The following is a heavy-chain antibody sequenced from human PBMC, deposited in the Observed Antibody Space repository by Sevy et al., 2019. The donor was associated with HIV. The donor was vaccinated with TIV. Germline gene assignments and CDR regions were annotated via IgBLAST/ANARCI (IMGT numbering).Heavy chain of an antibody. D-gene: IGHD2-15*01. Sequence: GESLKISCAASGFTFSSYSMNWVRQAPGKGLEWVSSISSSSSYIYYADSVKGRFTISRDNAKNSLYLQMNSLRAEDTALYYCARVGYCSGGSCYSDFDYWGQGTLVTVSS. CDR1: GFTFSSYS. V-gene: IGHV3-21*01. CDR2: ISSSSSYI. J-gene: IGHJ4*02. CDR3: ARVGYCSGGSCYSDFDY.